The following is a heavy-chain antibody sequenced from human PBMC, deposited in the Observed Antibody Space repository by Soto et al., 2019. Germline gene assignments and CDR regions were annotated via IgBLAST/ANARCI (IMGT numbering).Heavy chain of an antibody. D-gene: IGHD6-6*01. Sequence: QVQLQESGPGLVKPSGTLSLTCAVSSGSISSSNWCSWVRQPPGKGLEWIGEIYHSGSTNYNPSLKSRVTISVDKSNNLSSLKLSSVTAADTAVYYCAREIQGGDSSSSDWFDPWGQGTLVTVSS. CDR1: SGSISSSNW. J-gene: IGHJ5*02. CDR3: AREIQGGDSSSSDWFDP. V-gene: IGHV4-4*02. CDR2: IYHSGST.